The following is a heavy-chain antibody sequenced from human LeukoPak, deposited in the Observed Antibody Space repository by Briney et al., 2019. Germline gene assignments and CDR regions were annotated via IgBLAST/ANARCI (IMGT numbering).Heavy chain of an antibody. CDR1: GGSFSGYY. Sequence: PSETLSLTCAVYGGSFSGYYWSWIRQPPGKGLEWIGEINHSGSTNYNPSLKSRVTISVDTSKNQFSLKLSSVTAADTAVYYCARGLVLRYSWFDPWGQGTLVTVSS. J-gene: IGHJ5*02. CDR3: ARGLVLRYSWFDP. D-gene: IGHD3-9*01. CDR2: INHSGST. V-gene: IGHV4-34*01.